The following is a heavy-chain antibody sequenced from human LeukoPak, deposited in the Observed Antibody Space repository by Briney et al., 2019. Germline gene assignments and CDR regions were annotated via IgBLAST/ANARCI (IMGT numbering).Heavy chain of an antibody. CDR2: INQDGSEK. CDR1: GFTFSNHW. D-gene: IGHD3-9*01. CDR3: ARGDILTGPFGS. V-gene: IGHV3-7*04. Sequence: GGSLRLSCAASGFTFSNHWVNCVRQAPGKGLEWVAHINQDGSEKLYVDSVKGRFTISRDNANNSLYLQTNSLRADETAVYYCARGDILTGPFGSWGQGTLVTVSS. J-gene: IGHJ4*02.